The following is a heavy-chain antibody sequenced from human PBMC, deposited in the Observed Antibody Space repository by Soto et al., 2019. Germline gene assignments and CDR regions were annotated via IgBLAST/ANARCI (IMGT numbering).Heavy chain of an antibody. Sequence: QVQLVQSGAEVKKPGSSVKVSCKASGGTFSSYAISWVRQAPGQGLEWMGGIIPIFGTANYAQKFQGRVTITADKSTSTAYRELSSLRSEDTAVYYCAREGHYYDSSGYPHWGQGTLVTVSS. V-gene: IGHV1-69*06. D-gene: IGHD3-22*01. CDR1: GGTFSSYA. CDR3: AREGHYYDSSGYPH. CDR2: IIPIFGTA. J-gene: IGHJ4*02.